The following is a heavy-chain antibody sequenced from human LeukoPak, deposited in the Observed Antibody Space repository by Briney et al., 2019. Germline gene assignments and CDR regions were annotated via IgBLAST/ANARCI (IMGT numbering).Heavy chain of an antibody. Sequence: GGSLRLSCAASGFTFDDSPIHWVRQASGKGLEWVGRVRDKANGYATGYAASVKGRFTISRDDSKNTAYLQMNSLIIEDTAVYYCTRQPPWTGTVDHWGQGALVTVSS. CDR2: VRDKANGYAT. J-gene: IGHJ4*02. CDR3: TRQPPWTGTVDH. D-gene: IGHD3/OR15-3a*01. V-gene: IGHV3-73*01. CDR1: GFTFDDSP.